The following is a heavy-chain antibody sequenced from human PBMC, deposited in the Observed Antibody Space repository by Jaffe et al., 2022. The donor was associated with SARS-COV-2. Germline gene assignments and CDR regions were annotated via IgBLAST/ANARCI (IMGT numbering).Heavy chain of an antibody. J-gene: IGHJ4*02. V-gene: IGHV3-23*01. D-gene: IGHD2-2*01. CDR2: ISGSGGDT. Sequence: EVQLLESGGGLVQPGGSLRLSCAASGFTFSSYAMSWVRQAPGKGLEWVSVISGSGGDTYYPDSVKGRFTISRDNSKNTLYLQMSSLRVEDTAVYYCAKVGPDIVVVPAAQGFWRRPETRKYSNSHQSFDYWGQGTLVTVSS. CDR1: GFTFSSYA. CDR3: AKVGPDIVVVPAAQGFWRRPETRKYSNSHQSFDY.